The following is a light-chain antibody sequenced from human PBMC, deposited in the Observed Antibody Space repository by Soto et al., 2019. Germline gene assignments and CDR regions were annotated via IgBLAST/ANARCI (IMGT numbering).Light chain of an antibody. CDR2: GAP. CDR3: QQRSNWPRLT. V-gene: IGKV3-15*01. Sequence: EIVMTQSPATLSVSPGERATLSCRASQNVSSKLAWYQHKPGQAPRLLISGAPTRATGIPARFRGSGSGTEFTLTISVLQSEDFAVYYCQQRSNWPRLTFGGGTKVEIK. J-gene: IGKJ4*01. CDR1: QNVSSK.